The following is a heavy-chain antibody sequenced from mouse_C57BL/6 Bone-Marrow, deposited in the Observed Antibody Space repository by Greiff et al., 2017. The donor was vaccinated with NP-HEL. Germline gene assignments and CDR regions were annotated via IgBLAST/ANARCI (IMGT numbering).Heavy chain of an antibody. Sequence: EVKVVESEGGLVQPGSSMKLSCTASGFTFSDYSMAWVRQVPEKGLEWVANTNYDGSSTYYLDSLKSRFIISRDNAKNILYLQMSSLKSEDTATYYCAREGGLRRRTYAMDYWGQGTSVTVSS. V-gene: IGHV5-16*01. CDR2: TNYDGSST. CDR3: AREGGLRRRTYAMDY. CDR1: GFTFSDYS. J-gene: IGHJ4*01. D-gene: IGHD2-4*01.